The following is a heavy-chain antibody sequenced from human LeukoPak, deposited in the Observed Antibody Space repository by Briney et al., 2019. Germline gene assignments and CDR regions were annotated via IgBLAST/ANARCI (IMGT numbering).Heavy chain of an antibody. Sequence: ASVKVSCKASGYTFTGYYIYWVRQAPGQGLEWMGWINPNSGGTNSAQKFQGRVTMTRDTSISTAYMELSRLQSDDTAVYYCGWSPNTFYLDYWGQGTLVTVSS. J-gene: IGHJ4*02. CDR3: GWSPNTFYLDY. V-gene: IGHV1-2*02. D-gene: IGHD2-15*01. CDR1: GYTFTGYY. CDR2: INPNSGGT.